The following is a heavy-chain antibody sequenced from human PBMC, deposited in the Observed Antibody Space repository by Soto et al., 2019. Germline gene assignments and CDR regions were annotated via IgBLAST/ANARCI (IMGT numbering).Heavy chain of an antibody. CDR3: ARNYYFWSGPHFPFDY. CDR1: GGSISSYY. V-gene: IGHV4-59*01. D-gene: IGHD3-3*01. CDR2: IYYSGST. Sequence: TSETLSLTCTVSGGSISSYYWSWIRQPPGKGLEWIGYIYYSGSTNYNPSLKSRVTISVDTSKNQFSLKLSSVTAADTAVYYCARNYYFWSGPHFPFDYWGQGTLVTVSS. J-gene: IGHJ4*02.